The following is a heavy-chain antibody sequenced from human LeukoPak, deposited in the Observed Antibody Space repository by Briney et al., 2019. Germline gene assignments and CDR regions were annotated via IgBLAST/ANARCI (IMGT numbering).Heavy chain of an antibody. CDR3: ARWYYDGSGYNDY. V-gene: IGHV4-61*02. Sequence: SQTLSLTCTVSGGSISSGSYSWSWIRQPAGKGLEWIGRIYTSGSTNYNPSLMSRVTISVDTSTNQFSLKLSYVTAADTAVYYCARWYYDGSGYNDYWGQGTLVTVSS. J-gene: IGHJ4*02. D-gene: IGHD3-22*01. CDR2: IYTSGST. CDR1: GGSISSGSYS.